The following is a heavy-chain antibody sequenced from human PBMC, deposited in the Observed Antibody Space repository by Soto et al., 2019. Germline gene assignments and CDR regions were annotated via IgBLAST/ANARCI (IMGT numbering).Heavy chain of an antibody. CDR2: INPNSGDT. Sequence: ASVKVSCKASGYTFAGYYVHWVRQAPGQGLEWMGWINPNSGDTYLAQRFQGRVTMNRDTSIGTAYMELRGLTSDDTAEYYCAKGGAIVAAGTRVYLYNAMDVWGQGTTVTVSS. V-gene: IGHV1-2*02. D-gene: IGHD1-26*01. J-gene: IGHJ6*02. CDR1: GYTFAGYY. CDR3: AKGGAIVAAGTRVYLYNAMDV.